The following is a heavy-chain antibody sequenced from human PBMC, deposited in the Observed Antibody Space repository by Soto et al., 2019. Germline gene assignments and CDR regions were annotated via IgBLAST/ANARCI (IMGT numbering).Heavy chain of an antibody. D-gene: IGHD1-26*01. V-gene: IGHV3-23*01. CDR2: FSGSGGNI. Sequence: GGSLRLSCAASGLTLSNFETDWVRQAPGKGLEWVSTFSGSGGNIYYAESVKGRLTISRDDSKNTLYLQMDSLRVEDTAVYYCAKDPPWTVGPLAMDVWGQGTTVTVSS. CDR3: AKDPPWTVGPLAMDV. J-gene: IGHJ6*02. CDR1: GLTLSNFE.